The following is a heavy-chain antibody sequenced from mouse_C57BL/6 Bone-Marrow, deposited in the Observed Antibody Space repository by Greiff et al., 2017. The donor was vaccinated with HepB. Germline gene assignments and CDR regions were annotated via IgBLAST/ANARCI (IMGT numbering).Heavy chain of an antibody. CDR2: IYPGDGDT. D-gene: IGHD2-12*01. V-gene: IGHV1-82*01. CDR3: ARTYYSNDVDY. CDR1: GYAFSSSW. J-gene: IGHJ2*01. Sequence: VQLQQSGPELVKPGASVKISCKASGYAFSSSWMNWVKQRPGKGLEWIGRIYPGDGDTNYNGKFKGKATLTADKSSSTAYMQLSSLTSEDSAVYFCARTYYSNDVDYWGQGTTLTVSS.